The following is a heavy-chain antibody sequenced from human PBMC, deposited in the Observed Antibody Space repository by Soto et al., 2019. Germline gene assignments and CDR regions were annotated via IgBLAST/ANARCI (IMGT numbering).Heavy chain of an antibody. CDR3: AREWGYPSPIDY. J-gene: IGHJ4*02. D-gene: IGHD2-15*01. CDR2: IKTDGSST. V-gene: IGHV3-74*01. Sequence: PGGSLRLSFSASVYPFSSYCMPWVCQAPGKGLVWVSRIKTDGSSTSYADSVKGRFTISRDNAKNTLYLQMNSLRAEDTAVYYCAREWGYPSPIDYWGQGTLVTVSS. CDR1: VYPFSSYC.